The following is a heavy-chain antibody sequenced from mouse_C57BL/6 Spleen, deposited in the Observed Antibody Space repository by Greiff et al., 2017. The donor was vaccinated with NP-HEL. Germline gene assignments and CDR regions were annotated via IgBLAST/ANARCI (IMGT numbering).Heavy chain of an antibody. Sequence: QVQLQQSGPELVKPGASVKLSCKASGYTFTSYDINWVKQRPGQGLEWIGWIYPRDGSTKYNEKFKGKATLTVDTSSSTAYMELHSLTSEDSAVYFCAREGDSSGPLYYAMDYWGQGTSVTVSS. D-gene: IGHD3-2*02. CDR3: AREGDSSGPLYYAMDY. J-gene: IGHJ4*01. V-gene: IGHV1-85*01. CDR1: GYTFTSYD. CDR2: IYPRDGST.